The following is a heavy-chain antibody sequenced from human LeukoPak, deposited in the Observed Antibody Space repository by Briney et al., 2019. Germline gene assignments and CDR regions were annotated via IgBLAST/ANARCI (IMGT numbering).Heavy chain of an antibody. D-gene: IGHD3-22*01. V-gene: IGHV1-18*01. Sequence: ALVKVSCKASGYTFTSYGISWVRQAPGQGLEWMGWISAYNGNTNYAQKLQGSVTMTTDTSTSTAYMELRSLRSDDTAVYYCARDRAMIVVVANFDYWGQGTLVTVSS. CDR2: ISAYNGNT. CDR1: GYTFTSYG. J-gene: IGHJ4*02. CDR3: ARDRAMIVVVANFDY.